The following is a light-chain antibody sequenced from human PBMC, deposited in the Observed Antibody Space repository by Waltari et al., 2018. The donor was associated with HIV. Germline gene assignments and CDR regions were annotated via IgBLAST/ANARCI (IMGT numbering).Light chain of an antibody. J-gene: IGKJ4*01. CDR1: RGITTY. CDR2: GAS. V-gene: IGKV1-9*01. CDR3: QYLDSFPL. Sequence: DIQLTQSPSFLSASVGARVTITCRASRGITTYLAWHQQKPGKAPKLLIYGASTLQTGVPSRFSGSASGTEFTLTIDTLQPEDFATYYCQYLDSFPLFGGGTKVEVK.